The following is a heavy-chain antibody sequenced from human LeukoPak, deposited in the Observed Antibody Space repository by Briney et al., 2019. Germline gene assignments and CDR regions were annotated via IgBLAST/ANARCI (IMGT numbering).Heavy chain of an antibody. CDR3: ARQAYSYGCYY. CDR1: GGSISSSSYY. CDR2: IYYSGST. J-gene: IGHJ4*02. V-gene: IGHV4-39*01. Sequence: PSETLSLTCTVSGGSISSSSYYWGWIRQPPGKGLEWIGGIYYSGSTYYNPSLKSRVTISVDTSKNQFSLKLSSVTAADTAVYYCARQAYSYGCYYWGQGTLVTVSS. D-gene: IGHD5-18*01.